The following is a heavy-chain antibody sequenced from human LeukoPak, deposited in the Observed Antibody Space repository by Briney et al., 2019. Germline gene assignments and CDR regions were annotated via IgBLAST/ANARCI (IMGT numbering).Heavy chain of an antibody. D-gene: IGHD3-3*02. Sequence: GGSPRLSCAASGFTFSSYSMNWVRQAPGKGLEWVSSISSSSSYIYYADSVKGRFTISRDNAKNSLYLQMNSLKTEDTAVYYCTTVPFVAFGYWGQGTLVTVSS. V-gene: IGHV3-21*03. J-gene: IGHJ4*02. CDR2: ISSSSSYI. CDR1: GFTFSSYS. CDR3: TTVPFVAFGY.